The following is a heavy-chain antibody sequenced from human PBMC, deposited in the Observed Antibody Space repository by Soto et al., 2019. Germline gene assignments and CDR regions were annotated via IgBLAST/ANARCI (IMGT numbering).Heavy chain of an antibody. D-gene: IGHD6-19*01. V-gene: IGHV3-33*01. CDR2: IWYDGSNT. Sequence: QVQLVESGGGVVQPGRSLRLSCAASGFTFSSYGMHWVRQAPGQGLEWVAVIWYDGSNTYYADSVKGRFTISRDNSKNTLYLQMNSLRVEDTAVYYCARDRYSSGWYDLDYWGQGTLVTVSS. CDR3: ARDRYSSGWYDLDY. J-gene: IGHJ4*02. CDR1: GFTFSSYG.